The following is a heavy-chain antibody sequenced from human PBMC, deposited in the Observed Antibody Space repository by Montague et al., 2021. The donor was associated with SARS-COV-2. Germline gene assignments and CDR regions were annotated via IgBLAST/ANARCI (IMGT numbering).Heavy chain of an antibody. CDR3: AKAFQSGSYDAYYYYGMDF. V-gene: IGHV3-23*01. Sequence: SLSLSCSASGFTFSSHAMSWVRQAPGRGLEWVSGIDDSGDSTYYADSVKGRFTISRDNSNNMLYLQMISLRVEDTAAYYCAKAFQSGSYDAYYYYGMDFWGQGTTVTVSS. D-gene: IGHD1-26*01. J-gene: IGHJ6*02. CDR2: IDDSGDST. CDR1: GFTFSSHA.